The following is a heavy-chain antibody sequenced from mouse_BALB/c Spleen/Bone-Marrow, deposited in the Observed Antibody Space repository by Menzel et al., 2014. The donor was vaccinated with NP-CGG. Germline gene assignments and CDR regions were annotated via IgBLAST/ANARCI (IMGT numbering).Heavy chain of an antibody. J-gene: IGHJ3*01. CDR1: GFTFSDYY. Sequence: EVQLVESGGGLVQPGGSLKLSCATSGFTFSDYYMYWVRQTPEKRLEWVAYISNGGGSTYYPDTVKGRFTISRDNAKNTLYLQMSRLMSEDTAIYSCARPLYDGYYVAYWGQGTLVTVSA. D-gene: IGHD2-3*01. CDR3: ARPLYDGYYVAY. CDR2: ISNGGGST. V-gene: IGHV5-12*02.